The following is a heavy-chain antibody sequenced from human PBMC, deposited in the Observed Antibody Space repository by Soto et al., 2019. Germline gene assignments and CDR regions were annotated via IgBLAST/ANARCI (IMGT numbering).Heavy chain of an antibody. J-gene: IGHJ4*02. CDR1: GYTLTCYY. CDR3: ARGGHVVVVTAALDY. Sequence: ASVKVSCKASGYTLTCYYMHWVRQAPGQGLEWMGWINPNSGGTNYAQKFQGWVTMTRDTSTSTLYMELTSLTSDDTAIYYCARGGHVVVVTAALDYWGQGTLVTVSS. CDR2: INPNSGGT. D-gene: IGHD2-21*02. V-gene: IGHV1-2*04.